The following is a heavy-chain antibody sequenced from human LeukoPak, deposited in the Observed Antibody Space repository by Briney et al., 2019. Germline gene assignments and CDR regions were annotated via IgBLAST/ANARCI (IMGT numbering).Heavy chain of an antibody. CDR1: GGSFSGYY. Sequence: SETLSLTCAVYGGSFSGYYWSWIRQPPGKGLEWIGEINHSGSTNYNPSLKSRVTISVDTSKNQFSLKLSSVTAADTAVYYCARGGDRIVVVPAAMWGPNWFDPWGQGTLVTVSS. V-gene: IGHV4-34*01. CDR2: INHSGST. CDR3: ARGGDRIVVVPAAMWGPNWFDP. D-gene: IGHD2-2*01. J-gene: IGHJ5*02.